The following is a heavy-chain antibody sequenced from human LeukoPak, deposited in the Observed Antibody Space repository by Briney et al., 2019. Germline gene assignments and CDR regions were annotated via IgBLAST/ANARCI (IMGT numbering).Heavy chain of an antibody. D-gene: IGHD6-13*01. CDR2: ISGSGGST. J-gene: IGHJ3*02. Sequence: GGSLRLSCAASGFTFSSYAMHWVRQAPGKGLEWVSAISGSGGSTYYADSVKGRFTISRDNSKNTLYLQMNSLRAEDTAVYYCAREYSGRCIHAFHSWGQGTTVTVSS. CDR3: AREYSGRCIHAFHS. CDR1: GFTFSSYA. V-gene: IGHV3-23*01.